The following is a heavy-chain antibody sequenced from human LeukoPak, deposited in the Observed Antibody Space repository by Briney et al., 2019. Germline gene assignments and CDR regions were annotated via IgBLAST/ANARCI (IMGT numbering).Heavy chain of an antibody. CDR1: GFTFSSYE. CDR2: ISSSGSTI. Sequence: GGSLRLSCAASGFTFSSYEMNWVRQAPGKGLEWVSYISSSGSTIYYADSVKGRFTISRDNAKNSLYLQMNSLGAEDTAVYYCAREDRLSPYYYYMDVWGKGTTVTVSS. V-gene: IGHV3-48*03. D-gene: IGHD3-16*01. CDR3: AREDRLSPYYYYMDV. J-gene: IGHJ6*03.